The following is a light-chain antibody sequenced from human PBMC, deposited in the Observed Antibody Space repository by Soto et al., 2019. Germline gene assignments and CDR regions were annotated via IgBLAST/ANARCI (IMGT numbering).Light chain of an antibody. J-gene: IGKJ2*01. V-gene: IGKV1-39*01. CDR3: QQSYNTPYT. CDR1: RSISNY. Sequence: DIQMTQSPSSLSVSVGDKVSIACRASRSISNYLNWYQHKPGKAPELLIYASVNLQSGVPSRFSGSGSGTDFTLTINSVQPDDFATYYCQQSYNTPYTCGQGTKLEI. CDR2: ASV.